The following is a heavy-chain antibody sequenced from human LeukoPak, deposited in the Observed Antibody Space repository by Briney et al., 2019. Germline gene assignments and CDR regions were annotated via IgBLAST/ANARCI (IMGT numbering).Heavy chain of an antibody. J-gene: IGHJ4*02. CDR3: ARDSSKWYYDY. V-gene: IGHV3-74*01. D-gene: IGHD2-2*01. CDR1: GFTFNKYW. CDR2: INSAGSGT. Sequence: GGSLRLSCAASGFTFNKYWMHWVRQAPGKGLVWVARINSAGSGTGYADSAEGRFTISRDNAKNTVYLQMNSLRGEDTAVYYCARDSSKWYYDYWGQGTLVTVSS.